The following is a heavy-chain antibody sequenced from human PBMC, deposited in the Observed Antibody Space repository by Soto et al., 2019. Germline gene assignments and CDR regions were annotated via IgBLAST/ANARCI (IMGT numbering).Heavy chain of an antibody. CDR1: GYTFTSYG. J-gene: IGHJ5*02. CDR3: ARDRSSGGSRNWFDP. Sequence: GASVKVSCKASGYTFTSYGISWVRQAPGQGLEWMGWISAYNGNTNYAQKLQGRVTMTTDTSTSTAYMELRSLRSDDTAVYYCARDRSSGGSRNWFDPRGQGTRVTVSS. CDR2: ISAYNGNT. D-gene: IGHD2-15*01. V-gene: IGHV1-18*01.